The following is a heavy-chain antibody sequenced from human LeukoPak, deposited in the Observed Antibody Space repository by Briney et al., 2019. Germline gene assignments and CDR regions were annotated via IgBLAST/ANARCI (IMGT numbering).Heavy chain of an antibody. V-gene: IGHV3-23*01. J-gene: IGHJ6*03. CDR3: AKVGGSGSYYPISYYYYYMDV. CDR2: ISGSGGST. Sequence: GGSLRLSCAASGFTFSSYAMSWVRQAPGKGLEWVSAISGSGGSTYYADSVKGRFTISRDNSKNTLYPQMNSLRAEDTAVYYCAKVGGSGSYYPISYYYYYMDVWGKGTTVTVSS. CDR1: GFTFSSYA. D-gene: IGHD3-10*01.